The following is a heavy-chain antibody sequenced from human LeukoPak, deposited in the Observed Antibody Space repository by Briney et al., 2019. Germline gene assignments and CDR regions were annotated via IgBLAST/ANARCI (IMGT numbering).Heavy chain of an antibody. CDR2: INHSGST. J-gene: IGHJ5*02. Sequence: PSETLSLTCAVYGESFSGYYWSWIRQPPGKGLEWIGEINHSGSTNYNPSLKSRVTISVDTSKNQFSLKLSSVTAADTAVYYCARVLQYYDFWSGYNRPGGFDPWGQGTLVTVSS. D-gene: IGHD3-3*01. CDR3: ARVLQYYDFWSGYNRPGGFDP. V-gene: IGHV4-34*01. CDR1: GESFSGYY.